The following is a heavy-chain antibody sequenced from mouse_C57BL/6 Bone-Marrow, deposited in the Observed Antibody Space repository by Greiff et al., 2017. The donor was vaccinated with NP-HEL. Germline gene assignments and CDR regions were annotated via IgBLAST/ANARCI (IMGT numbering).Heavy chain of an antibody. CDR1: GYTFTDYY. J-gene: IGHJ4*01. CDR3: ARLWRLTYGSSYDYAMDY. V-gene: IGHV1-26*01. Sequence: VQLQQSGPELVKPGASVKISCKASGYTFTDYYMNWVKQSHGKSLEWIGDINPNNGGTSYNQKFKGKATLTVDKSSSTAYMELRSLTSEDSAVYYCARLWRLTYGSSYDYAMDYWGQGTSVTVSS. D-gene: IGHD1-1*01. CDR2: INPNNGGT.